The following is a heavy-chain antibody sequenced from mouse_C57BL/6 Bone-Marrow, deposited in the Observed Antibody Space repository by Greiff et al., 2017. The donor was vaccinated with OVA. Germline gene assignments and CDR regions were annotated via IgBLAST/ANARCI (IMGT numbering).Heavy chain of an antibody. D-gene: IGHD1-1*01. J-gene: IGHJ2*01. Sequence: VQLQQPGAELVKPGASVKLSCKASGYTFTSYWMQWVKQRPGQGLEWIGEIDPSDSYTNYNQTFKGKATLTVDTSSSTAYMQLSSLTSEDSAVYYCARGDYYGSSWEFDYWGQGTTLTVSS. CDR3: ARGDYYGSSWEFDY. CDR2: IDPSDSYT. CDR1: GYTFTSYW. V-gene: IGHV1-50*01.